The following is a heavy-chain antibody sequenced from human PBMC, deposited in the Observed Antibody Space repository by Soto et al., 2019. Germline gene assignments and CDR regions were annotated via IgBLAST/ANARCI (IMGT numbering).Heavy chain of an antibody. J-gene: IGHJ4*02. D-gene: IGHD6-13*01. V-gene: IGHV3-7*01. Sequence: EVQLVESGGGLVQPGGSLRLSCAASRFTFSTYWMSWVRQAPGTGLAWVANIKHDGSDKYYVDSVKGRFTITRDNAENSLYLQMNSLRAEDTAVYYCARGSPKGYGTSWFDYWGQGTLVTVSS. CDR2: IKHDGSDK. CDR1: RFTFSTYW. CDR3: ARGSPKGYGTSWFDY.